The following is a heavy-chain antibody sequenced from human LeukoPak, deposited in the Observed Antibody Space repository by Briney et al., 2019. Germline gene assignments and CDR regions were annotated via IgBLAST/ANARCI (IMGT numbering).Heavy chain of an antibody. D-gene: IGHD6-19*01. Sequence: GGSLRLSCAASGFTFSSYAMSWVRQAPGKGLEWVSAISGSGGSTNYAGPVKGRFTISRDNSENTLYLQLNSLRAEDTALYYCAKGYSSAWYYFDCWGQGTLVTVSS. CDR2: ISGSGGST. V-gene: IGHV3-23*01. J-gene: IGHJ4*02. CDR3: AKGYSSAWYYFDC. CDR1: GFTFSSYA.